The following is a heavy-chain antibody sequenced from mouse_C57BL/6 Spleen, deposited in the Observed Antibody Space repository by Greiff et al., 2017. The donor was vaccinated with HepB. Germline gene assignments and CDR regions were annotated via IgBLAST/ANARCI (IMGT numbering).Heavy chain of an antibody. V-gene: IGHV1-53*01. D-gene: IGHD2-4*01. J-gene: IGHJ3*01. CDR2: INPSNGGT. CDR3: AREGYDYAWFAY. Sequence: VQLQQPGTELVKPGASVKLSCKASGYTFTSYWMHWVKQRPGQGLEWIGNINPSNGGTNYNEKFKSKATLTVDKSSSTAYMPLSSLTSEDSAVYYCAREGYDYAWFAYWGQGTLVTVSA. CDR1: GYTFTSYW.